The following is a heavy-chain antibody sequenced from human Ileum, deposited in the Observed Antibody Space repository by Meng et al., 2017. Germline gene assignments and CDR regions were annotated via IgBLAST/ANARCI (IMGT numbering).Heavy chain of an antibody. D-gene: IGHD5-18*01. J-gene: IGHJ4*02. V-gene: IGHV4-61*01. Sequence: LHESGPGLVRPSETLSLTFTVSGGSVSSGSYYWNWIRQPPGKGPEWIAYIYYTGSTNYNPSLKSRVIISADTSKNQFSLKLSSVTAADTAVYYCARAETALDYWGQGTLVTVSS. CDR3: ARAETALDY. CDR1: GGSVSSGSYY. CDR2: IYYTGST.